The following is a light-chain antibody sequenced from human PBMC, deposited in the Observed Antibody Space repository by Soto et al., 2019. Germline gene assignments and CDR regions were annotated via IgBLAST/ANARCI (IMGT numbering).Light chain of an antibody. Sequence: QSVLTQPPSVSGAPGQRVTISCTGSRSNIGAGYAVHWYQQLPGTAPKLLICDNTNRPSGVPDRFSASESGTSASLAITGLQSEDEADYYCQSYDTSLSASVFGGGTKLTVL. J-gene: IGLJ2*01. CDR3: QSYDTSLSASV. CDR1: RSNIGAGYA. CDR2: DNT. V-gene: IGLV1-40*01.